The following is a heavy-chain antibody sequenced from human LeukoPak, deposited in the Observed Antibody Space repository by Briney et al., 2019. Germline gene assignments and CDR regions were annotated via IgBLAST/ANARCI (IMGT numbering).Heavy chain of an antibody. J-gene: IGHJ5*02. CDR3: ARGAGVVVPAAKTNWFDP. CDR1: GGSFSGYY. D-gene: IGHD2-2*01. Sequence: PSETLSLTCGVYGGSFSGYYWGWIRQPPGKGLEWIGEINHSGSTNYNPSLKSRVTISVDTSKNQFSLKLSSVTAADTAVYYCARGAGVVVPAAKTNWFDPWGQGTLVTVSS. V-gene: IGHV4-34*01. CDR2: INHSGST.